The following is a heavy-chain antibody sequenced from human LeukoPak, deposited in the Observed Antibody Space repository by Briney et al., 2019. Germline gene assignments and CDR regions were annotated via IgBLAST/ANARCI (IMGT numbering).Heavy chain of an antibody. Sequence: SETLSLTCAVYGGSFSGYYWSWIRQPPGKGLEWIGEINHSGSTNYNPSLKSRVTISVDTSKNQFSLKLSSVTAADTAVYYCARGSGSAVYYPFDNWGQGTLVTVSS. CDR2: INHSGST. J-gene: IGHJ4*02. CDR3: ARGSGSAVYYPFDN. V-gene: IGHV4-34*01. CDR1: GGSFSGYY. D-gene: IGHD3-10*01.